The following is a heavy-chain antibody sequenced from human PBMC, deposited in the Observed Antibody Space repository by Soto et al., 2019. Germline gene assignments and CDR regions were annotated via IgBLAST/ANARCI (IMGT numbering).Heavy chain of an antibody. CDR1: GFSVSGWY. Sequence: EVQLVESGGDLVQPGGSARLSCAASGFSVSGWYMDWVRQAPGKGLEWVARLKDRSQNYATEYASSVKGRFTVSRHPSQNSIFLQMNSLKIEDTAVYYCAREGAARWLDSWGQGTVVTVS. J-gene: IGHJ5*01. D-gene: IGHD1-26*01. CDR2: LKDRSQNYAT. V-gene: IGHV3-72*01. CDR3: AREGAARWLDS.